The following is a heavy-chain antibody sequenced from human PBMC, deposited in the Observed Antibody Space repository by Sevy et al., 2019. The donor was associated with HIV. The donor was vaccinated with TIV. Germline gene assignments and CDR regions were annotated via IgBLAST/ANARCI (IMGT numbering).Heavy chain of an antibody. CDR3: AGARRSYGGSYYYYYYMDV. J-gene: IGHJ6*03. Sequence: GGSLRLSCAGSGFTFSSYSMSWVRQAPGKGLEWVANIKEDGSEKNYVDSVKGRFTISRDNAKNSLYLQMNSLRAEDTALYYCAGARRSYGGSYYYYYYMDVWGKGTTVTVSS. V-gene: IGHV3-7*03. CDR1: GFTFSSYS. D-gene: IGHD5-12*01. CDR2: IKEDGSEK.